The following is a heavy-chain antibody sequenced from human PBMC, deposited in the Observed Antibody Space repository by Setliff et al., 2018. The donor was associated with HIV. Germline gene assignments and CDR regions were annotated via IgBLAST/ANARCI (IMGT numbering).Heavy chain of an antibody. D-gene: IGHD4-4*01. J-gene: IGHJ6*02. V-gene: IGHV3-7*01. CDR1: GFTFSSYW. CDR2: IKQDGSAK. CDR3: ARDDYMLYSYYYGMDV. Sequence: GESLRLSCAASGFTFSSYWMSWVRQAPGKGLEWVANIKQDGSAKYYVDSVKGRFTISRDNAKNSLYLQMNSLRAEDTAVYYCARDDYMLYSYYYGMDVWGQGTTVTVSS.